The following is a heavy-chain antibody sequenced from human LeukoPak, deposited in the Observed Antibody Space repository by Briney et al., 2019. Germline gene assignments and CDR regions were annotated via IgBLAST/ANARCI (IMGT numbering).Heavy chain of an antibody. Sequence: SSETLSLTCAVYGGSFSGYYWSWIRQPPGKRLEWIGEINHSGSTNYNPSLKSRVTISVDTSKNQFSLKLSSVTAADTAVYYCARGIVATTPYFDYWGQGTLVTVSS. CDR3: ARGIVATTPYFDY. CDR2: INHSGST. D-gene: IGHD5-12*01. V-gene: IGHV4-34*01. J-gene: IGHJ4*02. CDR1: GGSFSGYY.